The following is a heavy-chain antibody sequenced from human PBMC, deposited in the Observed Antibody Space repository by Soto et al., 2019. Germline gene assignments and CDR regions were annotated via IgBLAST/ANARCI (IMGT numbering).Heavy chain of an antibody. CDR3: ARPYSSSWTEAFDI. J-gene: IGHJ3*02. Sequence: GSLRLSCAASGFTFSSYALHWVRQAPGKGLEWVAVISYDGSNEYYADSVKGRFTISRDNSKNTVYLQMNSLRAEDTAVYYCARPYSSSWTEAFDIWGQGTMVTVSS. CDR2: ISYDGSNE. V-gene: IGHV3-30-3*01. D-gene: IGHD6-13*01. CDR1: GFTFSSYA.